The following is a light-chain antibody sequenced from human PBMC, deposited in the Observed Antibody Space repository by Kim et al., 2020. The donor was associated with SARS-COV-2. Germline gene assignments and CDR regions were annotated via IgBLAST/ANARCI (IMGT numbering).Light chain of an antibody. V-gene: IGKV3-11*01. CDR2: DAS. Sequence: PGERAALSCRASKIIGNWLAWYQQKSGQAPRLVISDASKRATGVPARFSGSWSGTDFTLTISSLEPEDFAVYYCQQRRTWPLTFGGGTKVDIK. CDR3: QQRRTWPLT. CDR1: KIIGNW. J-gene: IGKJ4*01.